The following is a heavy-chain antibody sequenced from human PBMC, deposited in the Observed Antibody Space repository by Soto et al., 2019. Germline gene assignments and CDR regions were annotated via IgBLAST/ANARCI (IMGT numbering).Heavy chain of an antibody. D-gene: IGHD5-18*01. CDR2: MNPNSGNT. V-gene: IGHV1-8*01. CDR1: GYTFTSYD. J-gene: IGHJ6*02. CDR3: ARGPGQLWDPGFYYYGMDV. Sequence: KVSCKASGYTFTSYDINWVRQATGQGLEWMGWMNPNSGNTGYAQKFQGRVTMTRNTSISTAYMELSSLRSEDTAVYYCARGPGQLWDPGFYYYGMDVWGQGTTVTVSS.